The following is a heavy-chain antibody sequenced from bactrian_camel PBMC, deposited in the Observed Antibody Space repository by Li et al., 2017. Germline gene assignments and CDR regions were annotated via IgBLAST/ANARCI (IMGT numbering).Heavy chain of an antibody. CDR2: IWIGDGRA. CDR1: GFPYSSTHC. V-gene: IGHV3S1*01. Sequence: HVQLVESGGGSVQAGGSLNVSCSVTGFPYSSTHCLGWFRQAPGKKREGVGQIWIGDGRAYYAGFVEGRFTISQDNAKRSVTVNLQMNNLKPEDTAMYYCAADFFPASCSMREGAVDYWGQGTQVTVS. CDR3: AADFFPASCSMREGAVDY. J-gene: IGHJ4*01. D-gene: IGHD3*01.